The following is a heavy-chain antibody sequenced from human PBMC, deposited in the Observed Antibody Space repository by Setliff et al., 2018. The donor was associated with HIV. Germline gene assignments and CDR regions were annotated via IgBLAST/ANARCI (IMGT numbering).Heavy chain of an antibody. J-gene: IGHJ5*02. CDR2: IIPIFNTA. D-gene: IGHD5-12*01. Sequence: ASVKVSCKASGYIFTDYYMHWVRQAPGQGLEWMGGIIPIFNTANYAQKFQGRVTITADGSTSTAYMELSSLRFEDTATYYCARDQATGYEKVWFSWIDPWGQGTLVTVSS. CDR1: GYIFTDYY. CDR3: ARDQATGYEKVWFSWIDP. V-gene: IGHV1-69*13.